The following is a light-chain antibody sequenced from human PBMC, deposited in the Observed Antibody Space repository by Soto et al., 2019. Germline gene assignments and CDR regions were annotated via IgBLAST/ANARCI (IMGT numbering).Light chain of an antibody. V-gene: IGKV2-30*02. CDR3: LVGTHGVT. J-gene: IGKJ5*01. Sequence: LMTQSPLSLPVTLGQPASISCRSSQSLVHSDGRTYLSWFQQRPGQSPRRLIYKVSNRDSGVPDRFSGGGSGTDFTLRISRVEAEDVGVYYCLVGTHGVTFGQGTLL. CDR1: QSLVHSDGRTY. CDR2: KVS.